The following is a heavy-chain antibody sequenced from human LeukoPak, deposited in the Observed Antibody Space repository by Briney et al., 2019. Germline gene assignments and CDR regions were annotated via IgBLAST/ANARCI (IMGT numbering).Heavy chain of an antibody. J-gene: IGHJ4*02. Sequence: GGSLRLSCAASGFTFSSYGMHWVRQAPGKGLEWVAVIWYDGSNKYYADSVKGRFTTSRDNYKNTLDLQMNSLRAEDTAVYYCARGNYESSGYYDYWGQGTPVTVSS. CDR2: IWYDGSNK. CDR3: ARGNYESSGYYDY. CDR1: GFTFSSYG. V-gene: IGHV3-33*01. D-gene: IGHD3-22*01.